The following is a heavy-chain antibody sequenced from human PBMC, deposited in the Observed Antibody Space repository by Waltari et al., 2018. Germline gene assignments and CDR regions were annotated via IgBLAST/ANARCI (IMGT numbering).Heavy chain of an antibody. CDR2: ITEDGSEK. CDR3: ARVPLMYSSSSRWRNWFDP. V-gene: IGHV3-7*03. J-gene: IGHJ5*02. D-gene: IGHD6-6*01. CDR1: GFTFSRYW. Sequence: EVQLVESGGGVVQPGGSLRLSCAVSGFTFSRYWMTWVRQAPGKGLEWVAKITEDGSEKYDVDSVKGRFTISRDNAKNSLYLQMNSLRAEDTAVYYCARVPLMYSSSSRWRNWFDPWGQGTLVTVSS.